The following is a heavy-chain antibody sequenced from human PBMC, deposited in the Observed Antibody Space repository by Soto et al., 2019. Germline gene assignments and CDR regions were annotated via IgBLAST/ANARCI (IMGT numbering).Heavy chain of an antibody. J-gene: IGHJ6*02. CDR1: GGTFSSYA. CDR2: IIPIFGTA. Sequence: SVKVSCKASGGTFSSYAISWVRQAPGQGLEWMGGIIPIFGTANYAQKFQGRVTITADESTSTAYMELSSLRSEDTAVYYCARQVAGNTMVRGVIRDYYYYGMDVWGQGTTVTVSS. D-gene: IGHD3-10*01. V-gene: IGHV1-69*13. CDR3: ARQVAGNTMVRGVIRDYYYYGMDV.